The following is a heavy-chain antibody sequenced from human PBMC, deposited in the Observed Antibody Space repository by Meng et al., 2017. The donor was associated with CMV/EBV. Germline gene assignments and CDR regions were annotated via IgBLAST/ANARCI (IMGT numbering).Heavy chain of an antibody. J-gene: IGHJ4*02. CDR1: GFTFSSYA. CDR2: ISYDGSNK. CDR3: ASERVVPAARPGYFDY. V-gene: IGHV3-30*04. D-gene: IGHD2-2*02. Sequence: GESLKISCAASGFTFSSYAMHWVRQAPGKGLEWVAVISYDGSNKYYADSVKGRFTISRDNYKNTLYLQMNSLRAEDTAVYYCASERVVPAARPGYFDYWGQGTLVTVSS.